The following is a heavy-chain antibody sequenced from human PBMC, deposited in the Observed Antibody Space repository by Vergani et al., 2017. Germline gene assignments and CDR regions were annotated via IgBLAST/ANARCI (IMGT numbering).Heavy chain of an antibody. D-gene: IGHD5-18*01. CDR1: GGSISSGDYY. V-gene: IGHV4-30-4*01. CDR2: IYYSGVT. Sequence: QVQLQESGPGLVKPSQTLSLTCTVSGGSISSGDYYWSWIRQPPGKGLEWIGYIYYSGVTYYNPSLKSRVTISVDTSKNQFSLKLSSVTAADTAVYYCARLESGALDTAMVANWFDPWGQGTLVTVSS. CDR3: ARLESGALDTAMVANWFDP. J-gene: IGHJ5*02.